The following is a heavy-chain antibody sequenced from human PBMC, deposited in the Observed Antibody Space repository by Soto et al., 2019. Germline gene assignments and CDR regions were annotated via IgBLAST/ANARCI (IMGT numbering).Heavy chain of an antibody. CDR2: IYYSGST. D-gene: IGHD2-2*01. V-gene: IGHV4-31*03. CDR1: GGSISSGGYY. Sequence: QVQLQESGPGLVKPSQTLSLTCTVSGGSISSGGYYWSWIRQHPGKGLEWIGYIYYSGSTYYNPSLKSRVTISVDTSKNKFSLKLSSVTAADTAVYYCARGHIVVVPAAKGRAYFDYWGQGTLVTVSS. CDR3: ARGHIVVVPAAKGRAYFDY. J-gene: IGHJ4*02.